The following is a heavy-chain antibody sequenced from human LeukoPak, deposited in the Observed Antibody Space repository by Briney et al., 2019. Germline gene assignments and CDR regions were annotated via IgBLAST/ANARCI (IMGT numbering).Heavy chain of an antibody. J-gene: IGHJ6*03. CDR2: IIPIFGTA. D-gene: IGHD3-22*01. CDR3: ARSYRPRKDLNSSGYYYGGRFYYYYYYMDV. Sequence: GASVKVSCKASGGTFSSYAISWVRQAPGQGLEWMGGIIPIFGTANYAQKFQGRVTITADESTSTAYMELSSLRSEDTAVYYCARSYRPRKDLNSSGYYYGGRFYYYYYYMDVWGKGTTVTVSS. V-gene: IGHV1-69*13. CDR1: GGTFSSYA.